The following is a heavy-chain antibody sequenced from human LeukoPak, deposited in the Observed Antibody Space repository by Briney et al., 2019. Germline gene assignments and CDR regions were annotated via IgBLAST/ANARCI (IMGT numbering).Heavy chain of an antibody. CDR2: VNPNSGAT. CDR3: ARDTSGNNFEY. V-gene: IGHV1-2*02. CDR1: GYTFTGYY. Sequence: ASVKVSCTASGYTFTGYYMHWVRQAPGQGLEWMGWVNPNSGATSYAQKFHGRVTMTRDTSITTAYMELSRLKSDDTAVYYCARDTSGNNFEYWGQGTLVSVSS. J-gene: IGHJ4*02. D-gene: IGHD1/OR15-1a*01.